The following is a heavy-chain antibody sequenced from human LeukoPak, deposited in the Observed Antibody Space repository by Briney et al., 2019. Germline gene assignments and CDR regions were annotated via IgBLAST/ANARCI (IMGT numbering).Heavy chain of an antibody. CDR3: ARDRRAVAGSSRAFDI. V-gene: IGHV1-46*01. CDR1: GYTFTSYY. J-gene: IGHJ3*02. D-gene: IGHD6-19*01. Sequence: ASVKVSCKASGYTFTSYYMHWVRQAPGQGLEWMGIINPSGGSTSYAQKFQGRVTMTRDMSTSTVYMELSSLRSEDTAVYYCARDRRAVAGSSRAFDIWGQGTMVTVSS. CDR2: INPSGGST.